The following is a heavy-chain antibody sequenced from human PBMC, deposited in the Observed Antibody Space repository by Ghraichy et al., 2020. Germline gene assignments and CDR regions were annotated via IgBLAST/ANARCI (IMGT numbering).Heavy chain of an antibody. D-gene: IGHD3-10*01. CDR1: GGSFSGYY. V-gene: IGHV4-34*01. CDR3: ARALSGSYYDY. J-gene: IGHJ4*02. Sequence: SETLSLTCAVYGGSFSGYYWSWIRQPPGKGLEWIGEINHSGSTNYNPSLKSRVTISVDTSKNQFSLKLSSVTAADTAVYYCARALSGSYYDYWGQGTLVTVSS. CDR2: INHSGST.